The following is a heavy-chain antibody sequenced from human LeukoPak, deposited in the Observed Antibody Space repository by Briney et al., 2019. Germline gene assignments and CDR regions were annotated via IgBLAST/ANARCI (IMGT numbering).Heavy chain of an antibody. J-gene: IGHJ3*02. CDR2: INPNSGGT. Sequence: ASVKVSCKASGYTFTGYYMHWVRQAPGQGLEWMGWINPNSGGTNYAQKSQGRVTMTRDTSISTAYMELSRLRSDDTAVYYCASDTIFGVVATNAFDIWGQGTMVTVSS. V-gene: IGHV1-2*02. D-gene: IGHD3-3*01. CDR3: ASDTIFGVVATNAFDI. CDR1: GYTFTGYY.